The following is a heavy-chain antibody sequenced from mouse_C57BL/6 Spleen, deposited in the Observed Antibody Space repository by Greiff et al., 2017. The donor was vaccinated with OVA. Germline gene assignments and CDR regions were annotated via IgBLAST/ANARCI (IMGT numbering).Heavy chain of an antibody. CDR3: ARDGDFDYGSSYYFDY. CDR1: GYTFTSYW. D-gene: IGHD1-1*01. Sequence: QVQLQQPGAELVQPGASVKMSCKASGYTFTSYWITWVKQRPGQGLEWIGDLYPGSGSNNYNEKFKRKATLTVDTSSSTAYMQLSSLTSEDSAVYYCARDGDFDYGSSYYFDYWGQGTTLTVSS. V-gene: IGHV1-55*01. J-gene: IGHJ2*01. CDR2: LYPGSGSN.